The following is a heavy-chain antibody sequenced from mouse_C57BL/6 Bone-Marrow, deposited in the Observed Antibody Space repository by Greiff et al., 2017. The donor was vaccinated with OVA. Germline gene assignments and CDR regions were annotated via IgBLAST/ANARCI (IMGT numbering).Heavy chain of an antibody. CDR1: GFNIKDDY. CDR3: TTTVVRYFDV. V-gene: IGHV14-4*01. CDR2: IDPENGDT. D-gene: IGHD1-1*01. Sequence: EVQLQQSGAELVRPGASVKLSCTASGFNIKDDYMHWVKQRPEQGLEWIGWIDPENGDTEYASKFQGKATITADTSSNTAYLQLSSLTSEDTAVYYCTTTVVRYFDVWGTGTTVTVSS. J-gene: IGHJ1*03.